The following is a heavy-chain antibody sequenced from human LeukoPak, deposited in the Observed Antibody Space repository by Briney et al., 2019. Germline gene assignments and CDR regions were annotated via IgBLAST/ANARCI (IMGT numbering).Heavy chain of an antibody. Sequence: PGGSLRLSCAASGFTFDDYAMHWVRQAPGKGLEWVSGISWNSGSIGYADSVKGRFTISRDNAKNSLYLQMNSLRAGDTALYYCAKDKSSGSYIDYWGQGTLATVSS. CDR3: AKDKSSGSYIDY. J-gene: IGHJ4*02. V-gene: IGHV3-9*01. D-gene: IGHD1-26*01. CDR2: ISWNSGSI. CDR1: GFTFDDYA.